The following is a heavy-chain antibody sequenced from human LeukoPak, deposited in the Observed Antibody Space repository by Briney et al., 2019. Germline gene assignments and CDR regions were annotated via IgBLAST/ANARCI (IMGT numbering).Heavy chain of an antibody. D-gene: IGHD6-13*01. V-gene: IGHV1-2*02. J-gene: IGHJ1*01. Sequence: ASVKVSCKASGYTFTGYYMHWVRQAPGQGLEWMGWINPNSGGTNYAQKFQGRVTMTRDTSISTAYIELSSLRSEDMAVYYCARLSSWNAEYFQHWGQGTLVTVSS. CDR2: INPNSGGT. CDR3: ARLSSWNAEYFQH. CDR1: GYTFTGYY.